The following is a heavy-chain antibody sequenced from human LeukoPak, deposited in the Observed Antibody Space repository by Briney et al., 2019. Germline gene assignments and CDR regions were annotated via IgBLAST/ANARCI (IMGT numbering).Heavy chain of an antibody. CDR3: VRDVDQRLDY. J-gene: IGHJ4*02. V-gene: IGHV1-18*01. CDR1: GYNLVAYG. CDR2: IDTNNGET. Sequence: ASVKVSCKASGYNLVAYGLSWVRQAPGQGLEWMGWIDTNNGETNYTQRFLGRVTMTTDTSTSTAYMELRSLRSDDTAVFYCVRDVDQRLDYWGQGTLVTVSS.